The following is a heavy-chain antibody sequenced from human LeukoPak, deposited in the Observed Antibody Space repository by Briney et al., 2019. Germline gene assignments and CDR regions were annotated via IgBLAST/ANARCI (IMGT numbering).Heavy chain of an antibody. V-gene: IGHV4-59*01. CDR2: IDYSGSS. CDR1: GGSISSYY. D-gene: IGHD3-9*01. Sequence: SETLSLTCTASGGSISSYYWSWIRQPPGKGLEWIGYIDYSGSSNYNPSLKSRETITVDTYKNQFYLKLTSVTAADTAVYYCARNGRVDILTGTQPFDPWAQGTLVTVSS. CDR3: ARNGRVDILTGTQPFDP. J-gene: IGHJ5*02.